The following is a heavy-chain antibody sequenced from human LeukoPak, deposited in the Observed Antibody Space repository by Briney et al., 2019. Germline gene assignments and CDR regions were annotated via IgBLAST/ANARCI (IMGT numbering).Heavy chain of an antibody. D-gene: IGHD3-22*01. Sequence: GGSLRLSCAASGFTFDDYGMSWVRQAPGKGLEWVSGINWNGGSTGYADSVKGRFTISRDNAKNSLYLQMNSLRAEDTALYYCARYYYDSSGYYRYYYYYGMDVWGQGTTVTVSS. CDR3: ARYYYDSSGYYRYYYYYGMDV. J-gene: IGHJ6*02. V-gene: IGHV3-20*04. CDR1: GFTFDDYG. CDR2: INWNGGST.